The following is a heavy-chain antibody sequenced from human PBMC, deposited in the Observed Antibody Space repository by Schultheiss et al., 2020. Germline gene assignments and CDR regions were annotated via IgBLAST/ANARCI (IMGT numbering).Heavy chain of an antibody. CDR3: ARGKGSSGWYSWFDP. V-gene: IGHV1-8*01. Sequence: ASVKVSCKTSGYTFTSFDIVWVRQAAGQGLEWMGWMNPDSGKTGIVEKFQGRVTLTGTTSISTAYMELSRLRPDDTAVYYCARGKGSSGWYSWFDPWGQGTLVTVSS. CDR1: GYTFTSFD. J-gene: IGHJ5*02. D-gene: IGHD6-19*01. CDR2: MNPDSGKT.